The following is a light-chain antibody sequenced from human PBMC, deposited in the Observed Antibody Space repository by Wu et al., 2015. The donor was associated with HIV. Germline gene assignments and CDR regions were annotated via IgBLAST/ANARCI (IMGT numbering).Light chain of an antibody. CDR1: QSVSNKY. CDR2: AAS. V-gene: IGKV3-15*01. J-gene: IGKJ1*01. CDR3: QQYHNWPPWT. Sequence: EIVLTQSPGTLSLSPGERATLSCRASQSVSNKYLAWYQQKPGQAPRLFMHAASTRATGIPARFSGSGSGTEFTLTINNVQSEDLGIYYCQQYHNWPPWTFGQGTKVEIK.